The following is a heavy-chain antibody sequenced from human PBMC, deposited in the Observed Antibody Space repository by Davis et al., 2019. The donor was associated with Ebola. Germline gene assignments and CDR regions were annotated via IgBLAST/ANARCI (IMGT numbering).Heavy chain of an antibody. CDR3: VMDCSDANCGVTYYFDC. CDR2: VSAYNDNT. CDR1: GYTLPSYG. V-gene: IGHV1-18*01. J-gene: IGHJ4*02. D-gene: IGHD2-15*01. Sequence: ASVKVSCKASGYTLPSYGISWVRQAPGQGLEWVGWVSAYNDNTRYARRLQGRVTMTIDTSTSTAYMELRSLTSDDTAMYYCVMDCSDANCGVTYYFDCWGQGTPVTVSS.